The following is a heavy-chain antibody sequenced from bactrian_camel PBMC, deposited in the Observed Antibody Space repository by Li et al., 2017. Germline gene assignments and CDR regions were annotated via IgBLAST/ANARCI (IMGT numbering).Heavy chain of an antibody. J-gene: IGHJ4*01. Sequence: HVQLVESGGGSVQAGGSLRLSCAPSGLPVSDSSMAWFRQSPGKEPEAVAAIRRDDLTAYTDSVKGRFTISKDNAENSLFLQMSNLKPEDTAMYYCAADPDPTWSFVGWALEDEYNYWGQGTQVTVS. CDR1: GLPVSDSS. CDR2: IRRDDLT. V-gene: IGHV3S55*01. D-gene: IGHD5*01. CDR3: AADPDPTWSFVGWALEDEYNY.